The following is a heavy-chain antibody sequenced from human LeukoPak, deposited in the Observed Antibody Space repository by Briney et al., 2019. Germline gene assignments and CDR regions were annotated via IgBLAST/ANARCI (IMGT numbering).Heavy chain of an antibody. CDR2: IYYSGST. CDR3: ARRRGYFQYFDS. J-gene: IGHJ4*02. D-gene: IGHD1-26*01. CDR1: GGSISSYY. V-gene: IGHV4-59*08. Sequence: PSETLTLTCTVSGGSISSYYWSWIRQPPGKGLEWIGYIYYSGSTNYNPSLKSRVTISVDTSKNQFSLKLSSVTAADTAVYYCARRRGYFQYFDSWGQGTLVTVSS.